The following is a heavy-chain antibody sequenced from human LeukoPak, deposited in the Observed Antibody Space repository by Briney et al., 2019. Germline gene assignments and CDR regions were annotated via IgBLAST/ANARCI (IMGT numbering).Heavy chain of an antibody. Sequence: GASVKVSCKASGYTFTGYYMHWVRQAPGQGLEWMGRINPNSGGTNYAQKLQGRVTMTTDTSTSTAYMELRSLRSDDTAVYYCARDTEYSSSWYGDNWFDPWGQGTLVTVSS. CDR1: GYTFTGYY. CDR2: INPNSGGT. CDR3: ARDTEYSSSWYGDNWFDP. D-gene: IGHD6-13*01. V-gene: IGHV1-2*06. J-gene: IGHJ5*02.